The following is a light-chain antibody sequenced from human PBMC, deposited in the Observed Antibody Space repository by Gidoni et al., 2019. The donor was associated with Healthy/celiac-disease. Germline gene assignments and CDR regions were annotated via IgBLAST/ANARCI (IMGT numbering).Light chain of an antibody. CDR2: DAS. J-gene: IGKJ2*02. Sequence: DIQMTQSPSSLSASVGDRVTITCQASQDISNHLNWYQQKPGKAPKLLIYDASNLETGVPSRFIGSGSCTAFSFPISSLQPADISTYYCRQYDNLPPCTFGQGTKLEIK. V-gene: IGKV1-33*01. CDR3: RQYDNLPPCT. CDR1: QDISNH.